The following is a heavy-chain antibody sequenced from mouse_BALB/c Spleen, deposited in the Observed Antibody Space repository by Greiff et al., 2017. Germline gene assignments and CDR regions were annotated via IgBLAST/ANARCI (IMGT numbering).Heavy chain of an antibody. Sequence: DVMLVESGGGLVQPGGSRKLSCAASGFTFSSFGMHWVRQAPEKGLEWVAYISSGSSTIYYADTVKGRFTISRDNPKNTLFLQMTSLRSEDTAMYYCARSLDGYWFAYWGQGTLVTVSA. CDR1: GFTFSSFG. J-gene: IGHJ3*01. CDR2: ISSGSSTI. D-gene: IGHD2-3*01. CDR3: ARSLDGYWFAY. V-gene: IGHV5-17*02.